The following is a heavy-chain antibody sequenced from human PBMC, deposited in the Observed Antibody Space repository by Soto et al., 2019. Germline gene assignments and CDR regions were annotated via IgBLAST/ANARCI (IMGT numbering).Heavy chain of an antibody. CDR3: ARARFGDTFFDY. J-gene: IGHJ4*02. Sequence: QVQLVQSGAEVKKPGASVKVSCKASGYTFTSYYMHWVRQAPGQGLEWMGIINPSGGSTSYAQKFKGRVTMTRDTSTSTVYMELSSLRSEDTAVYYCARARFGDTFFDYWGQGTLVTVSS. CDR2: INPSGGST. V-gene: IGHV1-46*03. CDR1: GYTFTSYY. D-gene: IGHD3-10*01.